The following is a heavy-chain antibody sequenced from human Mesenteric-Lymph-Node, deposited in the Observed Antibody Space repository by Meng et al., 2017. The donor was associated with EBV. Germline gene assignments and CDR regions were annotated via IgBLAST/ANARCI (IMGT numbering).Heavy chain of an antibody. J-gene: IGHJ4*02. Sequence: QMQLHDSGPGIVGPSGTPCLTSSVSRASLTIPSWWSWVRQSPGKGLEWSGQIDHRGDPNYNPSLRSRVTMSMDKSKRQFSLHLTSVTAADTAVYYCVRNGAFCLEYWGQGTLVTVSS. CDR3: VRNGAFCLEY. CDR1: RASLTIPSW. V-gene: IGHV4/OR15-8*02. D-gene: IGHD2-8*01. CDR2: IDHRGDP.